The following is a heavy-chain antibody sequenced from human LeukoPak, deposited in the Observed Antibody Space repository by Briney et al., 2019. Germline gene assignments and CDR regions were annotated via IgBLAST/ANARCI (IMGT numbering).Heavy chain of an antibody. V-gene: IGHV3-21*01. D-gene: IGHD6-19*01. J-gene: IGHJ3*01. CDR2: ISSSSSYI. CDR1: GFTFSSYS. CDR3: ARDSEQWVVGAFDL. Sequence: GGSLRLSCAASGFTFSSYSMNWVRQAPGKGLEWVSSISSSSSYIYYADSVKGRFTISRDNAKNSLYLQMNSLRAEDTAVYYCARDSEQWVVGAFDLWGQGTMVTVSS.